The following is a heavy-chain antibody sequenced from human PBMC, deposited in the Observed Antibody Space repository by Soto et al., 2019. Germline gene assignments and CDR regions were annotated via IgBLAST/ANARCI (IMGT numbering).Heavy chain of an antibody. V-gene: IGHV4-30-4*01. J-gene: IGHJ4*02. CDR1: GDSISSGDHY. Sequence: SETLSLTCSVSGDSISSGDHYWTWIRQPPGNGLEWIGYIHSSGSTYYNPSLNSRVSISLDTSKNQFSLRLSSVTAADTVLYYCARDAAYSGSYRYNFDSWGQGSLVTVSS. D-gene: IGHD1-26*01. CDR3: ARDAAYSGSYRYNFDS. CDR2: IHSSGST.